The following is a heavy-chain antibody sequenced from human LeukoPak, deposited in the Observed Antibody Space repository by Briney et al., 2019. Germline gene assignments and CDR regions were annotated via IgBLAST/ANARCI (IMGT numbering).Heavy chain of an antibody. D-gene: IGHD3-16*02. J-gene: IGHJ4*02. Sequence: PSETLSLTCAVSGDSITNGNWWSWVRQPPGKGLDWIGEIYHSGRTNYGPSLKSRVIISVDTSKNQFSVKLSSVTAADTAVYYCASNIYRDSRSGSYWGQGTLVTVSS. CDR3: ASNIYRDSRSGSY. CDR1: GDSITNGNW. V-gene: IGHV4-4*02. CDR2: IYHSGRT.